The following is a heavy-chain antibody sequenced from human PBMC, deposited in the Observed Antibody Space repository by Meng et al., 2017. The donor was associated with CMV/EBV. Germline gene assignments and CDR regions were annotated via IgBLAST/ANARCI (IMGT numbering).Heavy chain of an antibody. D-gene: IGHD2-2*01. CDR1: GGSSSSYY. V-gene: IGHV4-4*07. CDR2: IYTSGSS. CDR3: AREDIVVVPAARGFDY. J-gene: IGHJ4*02. Sequence: QESGPGQAKPSQPLSLTCPVSGGSSSSYYWSWIRQPAGKGLEWIGRIYTSGSSNYNPSLKSRVTMSVDTSKNQFSLKLSSVTAADTAVYYCAREDIVVVPAARGFDYWGQGTLVTVSS.